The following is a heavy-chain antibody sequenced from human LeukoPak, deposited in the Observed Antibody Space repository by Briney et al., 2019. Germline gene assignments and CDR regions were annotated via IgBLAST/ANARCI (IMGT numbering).Heavy chain of an antibody. CDR3: ARVQVAANTDYWYFDL. CDR2: IWYDGSNK. D-gene: IGHD2-15*01. Sequence: QSGGSLRLSCAASGFIFSNYGTHWVRQAPGKGLEWVAVIWYDGSNKYYADSVKGRFTISRDNSKNTLYLQMSSLRAEDTAVYYCARVQVAANTDYWYFDLWGRGTLVLVSS. V-gene: IGHV3-33*01. J-gene: IGHJ2*01. CDR1: GFIFSNYG.